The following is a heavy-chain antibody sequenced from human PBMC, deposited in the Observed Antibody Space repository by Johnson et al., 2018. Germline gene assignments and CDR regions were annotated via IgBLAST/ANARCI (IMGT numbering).Heavy chain of an antibody. CDR2: IRSKANSYAT. V-gene: IGHV3-73*01. CDR3: AKDRSTVTTIPYYYYYGMDV. D-gene: IGHD4-11*01. J-gene: IGHJ6*02. Sequence: VQLVESGGGLVQPGGSLKLSCAASGFTFSGSAMHWVRQAAGKGLEWVGRIRSKANSYATAYAASVKGRFTISRDDSKNTEYLQMNSLKTEDTAVYYCAKDRSTVTTIPYYYYYGMDVWGQGTTVTVSS. CDR1: GFTFSGSA.